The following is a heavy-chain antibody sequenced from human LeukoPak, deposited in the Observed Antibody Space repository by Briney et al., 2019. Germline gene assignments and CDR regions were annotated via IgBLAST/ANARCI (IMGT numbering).Heavy chain of an antibody. J-gene: IGHJ4*02. V-gene: IGHV3-7*01. CDR1: GFTFSSYW. Sequence: GGSLRLSCAASGFTFSSYWMSWVRQALGKGLEWVANIKQDGSEKYYVDSVKGRFTISRDNAKNSLYLQMNSLRAEDTAVYYCARGTLITMIVEQDYWGQGTLVTVSS. D-gene: IGHD3-22*01. CDR3: ARGTLITMIVEQDY. CDR2: IKQDGSEK.